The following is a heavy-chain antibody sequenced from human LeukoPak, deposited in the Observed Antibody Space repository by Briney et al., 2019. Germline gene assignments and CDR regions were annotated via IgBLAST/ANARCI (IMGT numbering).Heavy chain of an antibody. CDR2: ISSNGGST. J-gene: IGHJ3*02. V-gene: IGHV3-64D*06. CDR3: VKDAVTTYARAFDI. CDR1: GFTFSSYA. D-gene: IGHD4-17*01. Sequence: GGSLRLSCSASGFTFSSYAMHWVRQAPGKGLEYVSAISSNGGSTYYADSVKGRFTISRDNSKNTLYLQMSSLSAEDTAVYYCVKDAVTTYARAFDIWGQGTMVTVSS.